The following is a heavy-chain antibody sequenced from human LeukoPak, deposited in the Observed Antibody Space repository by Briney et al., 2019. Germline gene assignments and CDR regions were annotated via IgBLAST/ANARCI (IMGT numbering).Heavy chain of an antibody. Sequence: PGGSLRLSCAASGFTFSSYAMSWVRQAPGKGLEWVSGISWNSGSIGCADSVKGRFTISRDNAKNSLYLQMNSLRAEDTALYYCAKDIMYYGSGSTYYYGMDVWGQGTTVTVSS. D-gene: IGHD3-10*01. J-gene: IGHJ6*02. CDR3: AKDIMYYGSGSTYYYGMDV. CDR2: ISWNSGSI. CDR1: GFTFSSYA. V-gene: IGHV3-9*01.